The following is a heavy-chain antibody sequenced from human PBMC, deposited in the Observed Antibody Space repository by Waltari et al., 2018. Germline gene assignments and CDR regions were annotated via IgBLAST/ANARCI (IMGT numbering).Heavy chain of an antibody. J-gene: IGHJ4*02. CDR2: ISFDTSTK. V-gene: IGHV3-30*18. CDR3: AKDSAFRYSLYANYYFEF. Sequence: QVQLVESGGGVIQPGGSLRLSCAASGFTFSNYGTHWVRQTPGKGLEWVAFISFDTSTKYYADSVKGRFTISSDRSKNTVYLQMNSLTTEDAAVYYCAKDSAFRYSLYANYYFEFWGQGTLVTVSS. CDR1: GFTFSNYG. D-gene: IGHD5-12*01.